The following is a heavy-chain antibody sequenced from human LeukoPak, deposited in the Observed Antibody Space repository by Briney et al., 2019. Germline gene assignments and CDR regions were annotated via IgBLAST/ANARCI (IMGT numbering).Heavy chain of an antibody. J-gene: IGHJ4*02. D-gene: IGHD3-3*02. Sequence: SETLSLTCTVSGGSISSSSYYWGWIRQPPGKGLEWIGSIYYSGSTYYNPSLKSRVTISVDTSKNQFSLKLSSVTAADTAVYYCASLPRGYIFYWGQGTLVTVSS. CDR2: IYYSGST. V-gene: IGHV4-39*07. CDR1: GGSISSSSYY. CDR3: ASLPRGYIFY.